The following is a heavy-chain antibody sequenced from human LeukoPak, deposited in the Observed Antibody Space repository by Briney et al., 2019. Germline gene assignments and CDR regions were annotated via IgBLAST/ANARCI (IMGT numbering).Heavy chain of an antibody. Sequence: SSETLSLTCTVSGGSISSGDYFWSWIRQHPGKGLEWLGYIYYSGSTYYNPSLKSRVAISVDTSKNQFSLTVSSVTAADTAVYYCTRDVPRSSGYPDNWGQGTLVTVSS. CDR3: TRDVPRSSGYPDN. CDR1: GGSISSGDYF. CDR2: IYYSGST. J-gene: IGHJ4*02. V-gene: IGHV4-31*03. D-gene: IGHD3-22*01.